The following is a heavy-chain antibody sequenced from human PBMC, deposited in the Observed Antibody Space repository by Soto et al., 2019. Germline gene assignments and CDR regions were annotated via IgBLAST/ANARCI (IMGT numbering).Heavy chain of an antibody. J-gene: IGHJ4*02. CDR1: GGSISSGGYS. Sequence: QLQLQESGSGLVKPSQTLSLTCAVSGGSISSGGYSWRWIRPPPGKGLEWIGYIYHSGSTYYNPSLKSRVKTAVDRSKNQFSLKLSSVTAAHTVVYYCAAGGGLTRYSWGQGTLVTVSS. CDR2: IYHSGST. D-gene: IGHD1-26*01. CDR3: AAGGGLTRYS. V-gene: IGHV4-30-2*01.